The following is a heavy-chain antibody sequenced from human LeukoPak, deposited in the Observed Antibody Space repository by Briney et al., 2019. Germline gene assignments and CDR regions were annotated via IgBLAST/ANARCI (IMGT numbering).Heavy chain of an antibody. CDR2: ISDSGSTI. V-gene: IGHV3-11*01. J-gene: IGHJ4*02. CDR1: GFTFSDYY. CDR3: ARGFSAAPF. D-gene: IGHD2-15*01. Sequence: GVSLRLSCAASGFTFSDYYMNWIRRAPGKGLEWVSYISDSGSTIYYADSGKGRFTIFRDNATNHLYLQMQNPTAQYTALYYCARGFSAAPFWGQGTLVTVSS.